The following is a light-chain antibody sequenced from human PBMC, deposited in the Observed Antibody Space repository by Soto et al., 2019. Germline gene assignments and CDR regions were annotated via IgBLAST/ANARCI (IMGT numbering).Light chain of an antibody. CDR1: SSNIGSNT. CDR3: AAWDDSLKVV. J-gene: IGLJ2*01. CDR2: SNN. Sequence: QSLLTQPPSASGTPGQRVTISCSGSSSNIGSNTVNWYQQLPGTAPKLLIYSNNQRPSGVPDRFSGSKSGTSASLAISGLQSEDEADYYCAAWDDSLKVVFGGGTKLTVL. V-gene: IGLV1-44*01.